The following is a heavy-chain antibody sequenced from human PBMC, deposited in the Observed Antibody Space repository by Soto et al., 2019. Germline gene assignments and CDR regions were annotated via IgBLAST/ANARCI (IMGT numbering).Heavy chain of an antibody. CDR2: IYYSGST. J-gene: IGHJ4*02. CDR1: GGSISSGGYY. Sequence: PSETLSLTCTVSGGSISSGGYYWSWMRQHPGKGLEWIGYIYYSGSTYYNPSLKSRVTISVDTSKNQFSLKLSSLRSEDTAVYYCARGDDILTGSDYWGQGTLVTVSS. D-gene: IGHD3-9*01. CDR3: ARGDDILTGSDY. V-gene: IGHV4-31*03.